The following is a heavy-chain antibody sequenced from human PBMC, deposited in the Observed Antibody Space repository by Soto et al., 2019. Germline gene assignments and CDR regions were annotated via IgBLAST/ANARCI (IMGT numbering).Heavy chain of an antibody. J-gene: IGHJ4*02. D-gene: IGHD5-12*01. V-gene: IGHV1-69*13. CDR1: GGTFSSYA. CDR2: IIPIFGTA. Sequence: GASVKVSCKASGGTFSSYAISWVRQAPGQGLEWMGGIIPIFGTANYAQKFQGRVTITADESTSTAYMELSSLRSEDTAVYYCARDRVPEGYSGYDYDGFALWYWCQGTLVTVSS. CDR3: ARDRVPEGYSGYDYDGFALWY.